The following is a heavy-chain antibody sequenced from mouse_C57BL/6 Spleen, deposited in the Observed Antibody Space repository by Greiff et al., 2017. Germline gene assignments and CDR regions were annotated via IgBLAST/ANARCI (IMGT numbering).Heavy chain of an antibody. CDR3: ARLNWCDY. D-gene: IGHD4-1*01. J-gene: IGHJ2*01. V-gene: IGHV1-80*01. Sequence: VKLQESGAELVKPGASVKISCKASGYAFTSYWMNWVKQRPGQGLEWIGQIYPGDGDTTYNGKFKGKATLTADKSSSTAYMQLSSLTSEDSAVFICARLNWCDYWGQGTTLTVSS. CDR2: IYPGDGDT. CDR1: GYAFTSYW.